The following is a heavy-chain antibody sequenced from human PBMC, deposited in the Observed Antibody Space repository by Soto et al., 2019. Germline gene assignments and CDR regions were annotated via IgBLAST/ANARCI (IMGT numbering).Heavy chain of an antibody. CDR1: GYSFTSYW. D-gene: IGHD3-10*01. Sequence: PGESLKISCKGSGYSFTSYWIGWVRQMPGKGLEWMGIIYPGDSDTRYSPSFQGQVTMSADKSISTAYLQMNSLRAEDTALYYCAKDMDGSGSYWGQGTLVTVSS. J-gene: IGHJ4*02. CDR3: AKDMDGSGSY. CDR2: IYPGDSDT. V-gene: IGHV5-51*01.